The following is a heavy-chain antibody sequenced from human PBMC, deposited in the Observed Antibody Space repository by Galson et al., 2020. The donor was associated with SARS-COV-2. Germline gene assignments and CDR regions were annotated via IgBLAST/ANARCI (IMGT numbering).Heavy chain of an antibody. CDR1: GFTFIDYE. D-gene: IGHD6-19*01. CDR3: VRDQGVAATDFDY. CDR2: VSGSGTTM. J-gene: IGHJ4*02. V-gene: IGHV3-48*03. Sequence: GGSLRLSCAASGFTFIDYEMNWVRQAPGKRLEWVAYVSGSGTTMYYADSVKGRFTISRDNAKNSVYLQLNSLRAEDTAVYYCVRDQGVAATDFDYWGQGALVTVSS.